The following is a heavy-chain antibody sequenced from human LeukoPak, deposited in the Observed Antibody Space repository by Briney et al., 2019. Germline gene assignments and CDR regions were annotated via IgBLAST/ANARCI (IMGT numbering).Heavy chain of an antibody. Sequence: GGALDLSCSAPGFPFSSSAMSWVRQAPGEGLGWVSAISGSGGSTYYADSVKGRFTISRDNSKNTLYLQMNSLRAEDTAVYYCAKEAGVVVAASAPDYWGQGTLVTVSS. D-gene: IGHD2-15*01. J-gene: IGHJ4*02. CDR2: ISGSGGST. V-gene: IGHV3-23*01. CDR1: GFPFSSSA. CDR3: AKEAGVVVAASAPDY.